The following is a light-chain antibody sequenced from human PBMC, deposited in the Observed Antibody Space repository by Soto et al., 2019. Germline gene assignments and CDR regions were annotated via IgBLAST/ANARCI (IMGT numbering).Light chain of an antibody. J-gene: IGKJ1*01. CDR2: DAS. V-gene: IGKV1-5*01. Sequence: EMQMTQSPCTLYDSEGDRVTITCRASQNIGSWFAWSQQKPGKAPKFLIHDASSLETGAPSRFSGSGSGTEFTLTISSLQPDDFATYYCQQYISYRTFGQGTKVDI. CDR3: QQYISYRT. CDR1: QNIGSW.